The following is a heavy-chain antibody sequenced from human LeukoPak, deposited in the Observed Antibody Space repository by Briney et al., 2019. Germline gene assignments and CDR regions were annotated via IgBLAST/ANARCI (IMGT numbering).Heavy chain of an antibody. CDR1: GYSISSGYY. Sequence: PSETLSLTCTVSGYSISSGYYWGWVRQPPGKGLEWIGSIYHSGSTYYNPSLKSRVTISVDTSKNQFSLKLSSVTAADTAVYYCARDAGTTVTLFDIWGQGTMVTVSS. D-gene: IGHD4-17*01. CDR3: ARDAGTTVTLFDI. CDR2: IYHSGST. V-gene: IGHV4-38-2*02. J-gene: IGHJ3*02.